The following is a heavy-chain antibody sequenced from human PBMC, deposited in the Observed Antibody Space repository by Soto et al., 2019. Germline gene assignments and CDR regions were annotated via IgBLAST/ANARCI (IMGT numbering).Heavy chain of an antibody. Sequence: ASVKVSCKASGGTFSSYAISWVRQAPGQGLEWMGGIIPIFGTANYAQKFQGRVTITADESTSIAYMELSSLRSEDTAVYYCARDSLHNWNYYYYGMDVWGQGTTVTVSS. J-gene: IGHJ6*02. CDR3: ARDSLHNWNYYYYGMDV. V-gene: IGHV1-69*13. CDR1: GGTFSSYA. CDR2: IIPIFGTA. D-gene: IGHD1-20*01.